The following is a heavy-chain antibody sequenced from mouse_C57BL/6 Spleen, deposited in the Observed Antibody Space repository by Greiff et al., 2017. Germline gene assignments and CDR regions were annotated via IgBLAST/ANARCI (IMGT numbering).Heavy chain of an antibody. J-gene: IGHJ4*01. Sequence: VQLQQSGAELVRPGASVKLSCTASGFNIKDDYMHWVKQRPEQGLEWIGWIDPENGDTEYASKFQGKATITADTSSNTAYLQLSSLTSEDTAVYYCTTLRGGRGAMDYWGQGTSVTVSS. CDR1: GFNIKDDY. CDR3: TTLRGGRGAMDY. D-gene: IGHD1-1*01. CDR2: IDPENGDT. V-gene: IGHV14-4*01.